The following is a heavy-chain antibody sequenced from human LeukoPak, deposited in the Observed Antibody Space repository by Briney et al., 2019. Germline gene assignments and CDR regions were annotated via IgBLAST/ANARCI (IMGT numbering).Heavy chain of an antibody. CDR2: IRYDGSNT. CDR3: ARDSGFDY. CDR1: VFTFISYG. Sequence: PGGSLRLSCAASVFTFISYGMHWVRQAPGKGLEWVAFIRYDGSNTYYADSVKGRFTISRDNSQNTLFLQMNSLRVEDTAVYYCARDSGFDYWGQGTLVTVSS. J-gene: IGHJ4*02. V-gene: IGHV3-30*02.